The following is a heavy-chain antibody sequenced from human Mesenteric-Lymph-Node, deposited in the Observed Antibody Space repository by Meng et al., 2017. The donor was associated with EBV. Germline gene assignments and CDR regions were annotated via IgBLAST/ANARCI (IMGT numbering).Heavy chain of an antibody. Sequence: QVPRGQVGPEMRKPGTEGKGSCKTSGYTFATYGINWVRQAPGQGLEWMGWVSASKGYTNYAQKVQGRVTMTTDSSTSTAYMELRSLRSDDTAIYYCARERVSMGRGVIIDDWFDVWGQGTLVTVSS. CDR2: VSASKGYT. CDR3: ARERVSMGRGVIIDDWFDV. CDR1: GYTFATYG. J-gene: IGHJ5*02. V-gene: IGHV1-18*01. D-gene: IGHD3-10*01.